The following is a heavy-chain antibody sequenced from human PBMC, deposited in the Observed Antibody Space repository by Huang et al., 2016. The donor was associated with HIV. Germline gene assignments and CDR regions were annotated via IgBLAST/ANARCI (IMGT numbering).Heavy chain of an antibody. J-gene: IGHJ4*02. CDR2: IIPIFGTP. CDR3: ARGAPDLDSHLDH. Sequence: QVQLVQSGAEVKKPGSSVKVSCKVSGGTFNNAISWVRQAPGQGHEWIGGIIPIFGTPKAARKFEGRVTITGDESTGIAYKELSSLRSEDTAVYYCARGAPDLDSHLDHWGQGTLVTVSS. CDR1: GGTFNNA. D-gene: IGHD3-3*01. V-gene: IGHV1-69*13.